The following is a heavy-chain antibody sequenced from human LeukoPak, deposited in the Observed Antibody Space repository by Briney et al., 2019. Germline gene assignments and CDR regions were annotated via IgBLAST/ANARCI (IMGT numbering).Heavy chain of an antibody. Sequence: PSETLSLTCTVSGGSISSYYWSWIRQPPGKGLEWIGYIYYSGSTNYNPSLKSRVTISVDTSKNQFSLKLSSVTAADTAVYYCARTYYYDSSGYWDAFDIWGQGTIVTVSS. CDR2: IYYSGST. CDR1: GGSISSYY. CDR3: ARTYYYDSSGYWDAFDI. V-gene: IGHV4-59*01. D-gene: IGHD3-22*01. J-gene: IGHJ3*02.